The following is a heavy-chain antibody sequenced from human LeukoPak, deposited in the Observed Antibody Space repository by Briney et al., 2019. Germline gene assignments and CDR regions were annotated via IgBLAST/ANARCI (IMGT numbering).Heavy chain of an antibody. CDR1: GFTFSSYV. Sequence: PGGSLRLSCAASGFTFSSYVMHWVRQAPGKGLEWVAVISYDGSNKYYADSVKGRFTISRDNSKNTLYLQMNSLRAEDTAVYYCASSGAISMIRNNWFDPWGQGTLVTVSA. CDR3: ASSGAISMIRNNWFDP. CDR2: ISYDGSNK. V-gene: IGHV3-30*03. D-gene: IGHD3-22*01. J-gene: IGHJ5*02.